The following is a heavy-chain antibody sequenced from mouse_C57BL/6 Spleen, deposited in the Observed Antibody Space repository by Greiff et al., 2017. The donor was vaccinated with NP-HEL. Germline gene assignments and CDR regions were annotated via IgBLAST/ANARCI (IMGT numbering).Heavy chain of an antibody. CDR1: GYTFTSYW. Sequence: VQLQQPGAELVMPGASVKLSCKASGYTFTSYWMHWVKQRPGQGLEWIGEIDPSDSYTNYNQKFKGKSTLTVDKSSSTAYMQLSSLTSEDSAVYYCARGFGSSYSHYFDYWGQGTTLTVSS. CDR3: ARGFGSSYSHYFDY. J-gene: IGHJ2*01. D-gene: IGHD1-1*01. CDR2: IDPSDSYT. V-gene: IGHV1-69*01.